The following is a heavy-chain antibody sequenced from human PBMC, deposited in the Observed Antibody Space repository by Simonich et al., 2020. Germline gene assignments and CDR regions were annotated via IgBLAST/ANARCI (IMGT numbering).Heavy chain of an antibody. CDR1: GFTFSSYR. Sequence: EVQLVESGGGLVQPGGSLRLSCAASGFTFSSYRMNWVRQAQGKGLECVSYISSSSSTIYNADSVKGRFTISRDNAKNSLYLQMNSLRAEDTAVYYCARDSSYYAFDIWGQGTMVTVSS. D-gene: IGHD5-12*01. J-gene: IGHJ3*02. CDR3: ARDSSYYAFDI. V-gene: IGHV3-48*01. CDR2: ISSSSSTI.